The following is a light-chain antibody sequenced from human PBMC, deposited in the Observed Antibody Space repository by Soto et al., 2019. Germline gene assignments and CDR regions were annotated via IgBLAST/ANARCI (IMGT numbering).Light chain of an antibody. CDR3: SSYAGSNNLV. Sequence: QSALTQPPSASWSPGQSVTISCTGTSSNVGGYNYVSWYQHHPGKAPKLMIYEVSKRPSGVPDRFSGSKSGNTASLTVSGLQAEDEADYYCSSYAGSNNLVFGGGTQLTVL. V-gene: IGLV2-8*01. J-gene: IGLJ2*01. CDR2: EVS. CDR1: SSNVGGYNY.